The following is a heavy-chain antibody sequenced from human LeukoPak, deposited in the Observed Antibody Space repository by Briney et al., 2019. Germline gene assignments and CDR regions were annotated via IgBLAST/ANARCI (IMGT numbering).Heavy chain of an antibody. V-gene: IGHV1-69*05. J-gene: IGHJ4*02. CDR1: GGTFSSYA. Sequence: SVKVSCKASGGTFSSYAISWVRQAPGQGLEWMGGIIPIFGTANYAQKLQGRVTMTTDTSTSTAYMELRSLRSDDTAVYYCARLPFNYGYWGQGTLVTVSS. D-gene: IGHD4-11*01. CDR2: IIPIFGTA. CDR3: ARLPFNYGY.